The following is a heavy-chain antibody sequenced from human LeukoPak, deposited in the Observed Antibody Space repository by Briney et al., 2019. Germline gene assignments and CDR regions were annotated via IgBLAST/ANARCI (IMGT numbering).Heavy chain of an antibody. D-gene: IGHD6-19*01. CDR3: SRERRSSGWYPAEY. CDR1: GYTFTVYY. V-gene: IGHV1-2*02. Sequence: ASVKVSCKASGYTFTVYYMHWVRQAPGQGLEWMGWINPNSGGTNYAQKFQGRVTMTRDTSISTAYMELSRLRSDDTAVYYCSRERRSSGWYPAEYWGQGTLVTVLS. CDR2: INPNSGGT. J-gene: IGHJ4*02.